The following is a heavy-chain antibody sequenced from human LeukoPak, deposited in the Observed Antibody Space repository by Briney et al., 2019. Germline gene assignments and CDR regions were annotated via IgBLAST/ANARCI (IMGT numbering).Heavy chain of an antibody. J-gene: IGHJ4*02. Sequence: ASVKVSCKTSGYIFTSYAMSWVRQAPGQGLEWMGLINTNTGNPTYAQGFTRRFVFSVDTSVSTAYLQISSLKAEDTAVYYCARGIIGSSGYYPFYFDYWGQGTLLTVSS. CDR3: ARGIIGSSGYYPFYFDY. CDR1: GYIFTSYA. V-gene: IGHV7-4-1*02. D-gene: IGHD3-22*01. CDR2: INTNTGNP.